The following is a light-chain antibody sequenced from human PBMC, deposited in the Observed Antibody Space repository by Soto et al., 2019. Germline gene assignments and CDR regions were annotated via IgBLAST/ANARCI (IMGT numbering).Light chain of an antibody. Sequence: QSALTQPASVPGSPGQSITISCTGTSSDVGSSNLVSWYQQHPGKAPKLIIYEGSRRPSGVSGRFSGSKSGNTASLTISGLQAEDEADYYCCSFADSSTFYVFGTGTKLTVL. CDR3: CSFADSSTFYV. J-gene: IGLJ1*01. V-gene: IGLV2-23*01. CDR2: EGS. CDR1: SSDVGSSNL.